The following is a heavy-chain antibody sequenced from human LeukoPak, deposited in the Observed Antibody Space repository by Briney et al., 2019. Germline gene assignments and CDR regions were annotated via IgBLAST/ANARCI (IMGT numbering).Heavy chain of an antibody. CDR2: INPSSGST. J-gene: IGHJ4*02. Sequence: ASVKVSCKASGYTFTTYYMHWVRQAPGHGLEWMGIINPSSGSTTYAQSFQGRVTMTRDTSTTTVYMELSSLRSEDTAVYYCARGRIPATRSYFDYWGQGTLVTVSS. D-gene: IGHD6-13*01. CDR1: GYTFTTYY. CDR3: ARGRIPATRSYFDY. V-gene: IGHV1-46*01.